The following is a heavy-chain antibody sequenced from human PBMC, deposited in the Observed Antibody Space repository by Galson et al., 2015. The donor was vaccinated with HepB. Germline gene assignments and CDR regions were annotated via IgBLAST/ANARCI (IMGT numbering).Heavy chain of an antibody. CDR1: GFTFSSYS. CDR2: ISSSSSYI. CDR3: ARDPEGEGATNVHY. J-gene: IGHJ4*02. V-gene: IGHV3-21*01. Sequence: SLRLSCAASGFTFSSYSMNWVRQAPGKGLEWVSSISSSSSYIYYADSVKGRFTISRDNAKNSLYLQMNSLRAEDTAVYYCARDPEGEGATNVHYWGQGTLVTVSS. D-gene: IGHD1-26*01.